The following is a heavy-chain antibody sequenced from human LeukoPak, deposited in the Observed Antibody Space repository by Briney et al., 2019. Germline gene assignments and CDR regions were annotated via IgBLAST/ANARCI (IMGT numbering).Heavy chain of an antibody. V-gene: IGHV3-11*04. CDR3: ARAGFSSLWFGESPYAFDI. CDR1: GFTFSDYY. CDR2: ISSSGSTI. J-gene: IGHJ3*02. D-gene: IGHD3-10*01. Sequence: PGGSLRLSCAASGFTFSDYYMSWIRQAPGKGLEWVSYISSSGSTIYYADSVKGRFTISRDNAKNSLYLQMNSLRAEDTAVYYCARAGFSSLWFGESPYAFDIWGQGTMVTVSS.